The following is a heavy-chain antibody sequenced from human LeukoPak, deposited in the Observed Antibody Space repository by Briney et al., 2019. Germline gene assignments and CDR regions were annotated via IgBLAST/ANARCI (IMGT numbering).Heavy chain of an antibody. CDR2: IKQDGSDK. CDR1: GFTFSSYW. CDR3: ARVGAPGYFQH. Sequence: GGSLRLSCAASGFTFSSYWMSWVRQAPGKGLEWVANIKQDGSDKYYVDSVKGRFTISRDNAKNSLSLQMNSLRAEDTAVYYCARVGAPGYFQHWGQGTLVTVSS. J-gene: IGHJ1*01. V-gene: IGHV3-7*01. D-gene: IGHD1-26*01.